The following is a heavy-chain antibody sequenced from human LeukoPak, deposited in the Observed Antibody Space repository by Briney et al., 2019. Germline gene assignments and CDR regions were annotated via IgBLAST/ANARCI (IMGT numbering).Heavy chain of an antibody. D-gene: IGHD3-3*01. CDR2: INPNSGGT. J-gene: IGHJ5*02. CDR3: ARGATIFGVVGNWFDP. CDR1: GYTFTGYY. V-gene: IGHV1-2*02. Sequence: GASVKVSCKASGYTFTGYYMHWLRQAPGQGLEWMGWINPNSGGTNYAQKFQGRVTMTRDTSISTAYMELSSLRSEDTAVYYCARGATIFGVVGNWFDPWGQGTLVTVSS.